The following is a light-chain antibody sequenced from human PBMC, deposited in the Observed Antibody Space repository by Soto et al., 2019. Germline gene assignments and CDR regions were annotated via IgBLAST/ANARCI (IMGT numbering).Light chain of an antibody. Sequence: QSVLTQLPSASGSPGQSVTISCTGTSSDIGVYDFVSWYQQHPGKAPKVIIYQVNKRPSGVPDRFSGSKSGNTASLTVSGLRPEDEADYFCSSFAGSYSPYVFGTGTQLTVL. V-gene: IGLV2-8*01. CDR3: SSFAGSYSPYV. CDR1: SSDIGVYDF. J-gene: IGLJ1*01. CDR2: QVN.